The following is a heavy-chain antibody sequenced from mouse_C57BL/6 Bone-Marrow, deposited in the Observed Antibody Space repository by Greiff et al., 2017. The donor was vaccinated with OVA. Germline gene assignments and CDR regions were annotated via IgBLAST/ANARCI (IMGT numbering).Heavy chain of an antibody. CDR1: GYTFTSYW. Sequence: VKLQQPGAELVRPGSSVKLSCKASGYTFTSYWMHWVKQRPIQGLEWIGNLDPSDSETHYNQKVKDKATLTVDKSSSTAYMQLSSLTSEDSAVYYCARSEFLLLRFFDYWGQGTTLTVSS. CDR3: ARSEFLLLRFFDY. J-gene: IGHJ2*01. D-gene: IGHD1-1*01. CDR2: LDPSDSET. V-gene: IGHV1-52*01.